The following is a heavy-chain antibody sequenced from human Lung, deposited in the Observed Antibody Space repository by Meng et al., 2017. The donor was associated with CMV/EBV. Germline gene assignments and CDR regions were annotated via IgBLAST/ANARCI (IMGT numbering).Heavy chain of an antibody. CDR1: GFSFSNYA. V-gene: IGHV3-23*01. CDR2: ISGRGDDT. CDR3: ARLTPTYSSATFDY. J-gene: IGHJ4*02. Sequence: EVQLXXXXXXLVXPXXXLRLXXXASGFSFSNYAMTWVRQAPGRGLEWVSTISGRGDDTYYADSGKGRFTISRDNSKNTLYLQMNSLRAEDTAIYYCARLTPTYSSATFDYWGPGTLVTVSS. D-gene: IGHD2/OR15-2a*01.